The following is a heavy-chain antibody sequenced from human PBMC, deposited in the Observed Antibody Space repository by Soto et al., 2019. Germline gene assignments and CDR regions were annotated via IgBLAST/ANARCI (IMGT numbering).Heavy chain of an antibody. D-gene: IGHD2-2*01. V-gene: IGHV3-64D*06. Sequence: GGSLRLSCSASGFTFSNFAMHWVRQAPGKGLEYVSGITSNGDNTYHADSVQGRFTISRDNSKSTLYLQMTSLRVEDTAVYYCVKGNQLLRYYFEYWGRGALVTVSS. CDR2: ITSNGDNT. CDR1: GFTFSNFA. CDR3: VKGNQLLRYYFEY. J-gene: IGHJ4*02.